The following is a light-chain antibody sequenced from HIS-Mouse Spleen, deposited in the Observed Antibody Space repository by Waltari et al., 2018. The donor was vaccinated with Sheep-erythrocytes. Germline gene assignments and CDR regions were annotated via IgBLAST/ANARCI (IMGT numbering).Light chain of an antibody. V-gene: IGLV3-1*01. CDR3: QAWDSSTAV. J-gene: IGLJ2*01. Sequence: SYELTQPPSVSVSPGQTASITCSGDKLGDKYACWYQQKPGQSPVLVIYQDSKRPSGIPERFSGSNPANTATLTISGTQAMDEADYYCQAWDSSTAVFGGGTKLTVL. CDR2: QDS. CDR1: KLGDKY.